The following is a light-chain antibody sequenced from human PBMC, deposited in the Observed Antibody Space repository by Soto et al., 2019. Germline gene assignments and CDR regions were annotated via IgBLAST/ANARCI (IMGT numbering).Light chain of an antibody. CDR3: SSDTSSSTLV. CDR1: SSDVGGYDY. V-gene: IGLV2-14*01. CDR2: DVS. Sequence: QSLLTQPASVSGSPGQSITISCTGTSSDVGGYDYVSWYQQHPGKAPKLMIYDVSNRPSGVSNRFSGSKSGNTTSLPISGLQAEDEADYYCSSDTSSSTLVFGGGTKLTVL. J-gene: IGLJ2*01.